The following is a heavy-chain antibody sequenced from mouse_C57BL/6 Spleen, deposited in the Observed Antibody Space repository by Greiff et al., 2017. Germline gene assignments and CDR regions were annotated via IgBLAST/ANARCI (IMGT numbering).Heavy chain of an antibody. CDR2: IDPETGGT. CDR1: GYTFTDYE. V-gene: IGHV1-15*01. CDR3: TRKVYFDY. J-gene: IGHJ2*01. Sequence: VQLQESGAELVRPGASVTLSCKASGYTFTDYEMHWVKQTPVHGLEWIGAIDPETGGTAYNQKFKGKAILTAAKSSSTAYMELRSLTSEDSAVYYCTRKVYFDYWGQGNTLTVSS.